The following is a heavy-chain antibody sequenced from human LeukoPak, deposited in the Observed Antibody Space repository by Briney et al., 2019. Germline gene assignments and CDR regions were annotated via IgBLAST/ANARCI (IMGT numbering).Heavy chain of an antibody. CDR2: ISYDGSNK. CDR3: ARGWELLGP. CDR1: GFTFSSYA. J-gene: IGHJ5*02. D-gene: IGHD1-26*01. Sequence: GGSLRLSCAASGFTFSSYAMHWVRQAPGKGLEWVAVISYDGSNKYYADSVKGRFTISRDNSKNTLYLQMNSLRAEDTAVYYCARGWELLGPWGQGTLVTVSS. V-gene: IGHV3-30-3*01.